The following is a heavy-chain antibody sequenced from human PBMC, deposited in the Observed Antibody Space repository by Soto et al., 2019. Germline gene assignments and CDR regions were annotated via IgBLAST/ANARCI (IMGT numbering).Heavy chain of an antibody. J-gene: IGHJ4*02. Sequence: EVQLLESGGGLVQPGGSLRLSCAASGFTFSSYAMXXXXXXXXXXXGWFSAIWGSGGSTYSADSVKGRFTISRDNSKXXXXXXXXXXXXXXXXXXXXXXXXXXXXXXXDYWGQGTLVTVSS. CDR3: XXXXXXXXXXXDY. CDR2: IWGSGGST. CDR1: GFTFSSYA. V-gene: IGHV3-23*01.